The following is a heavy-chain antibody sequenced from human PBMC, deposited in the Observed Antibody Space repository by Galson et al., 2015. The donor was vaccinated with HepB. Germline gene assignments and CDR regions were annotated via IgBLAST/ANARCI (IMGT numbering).Heavy chain of an antibody. CDR2: IFPRDSDT. D-gene: IGHD3-10*01. Sequence: SGAEVKKPGDSLNISCVYSGYSFATYWFGWVRQMPGKGLEWMGIIFPRDSDTRYSPSFQGQVTISADKSINTAYLHLGSLKASDTALYYCARHRRQQIIRGPFDLWGQGTMVTVSS. J-gene: IGHJ3*01. CDR1: GYSFATYW. CDR3: ARHRRQQIIRGPFDL. V-gene: IGHV5-51*01.